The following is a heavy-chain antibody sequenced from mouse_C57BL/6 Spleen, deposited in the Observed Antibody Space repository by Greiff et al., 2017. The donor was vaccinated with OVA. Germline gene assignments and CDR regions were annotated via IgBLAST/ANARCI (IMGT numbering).Heavy chain of an antibody. D-gene: IGHD1-1*01. CDR1: GYSFTGYF. CDR2: INPYNGDT. J-gene: IGHJ1*03. CDR3: ARGSSHWYFDV. Sequence: VQLKESGPELVKPGDSVKISCKASGYSFTGYFMNWVMQSHGKSLEWIGRINPYNGDTFYNQKFKGKATLTVDKSSSTAHMELRSLTSEDSAVYYCARGSSHWYFDVWGTGTTVTVSS. V-gene: IGHV1-20*01.